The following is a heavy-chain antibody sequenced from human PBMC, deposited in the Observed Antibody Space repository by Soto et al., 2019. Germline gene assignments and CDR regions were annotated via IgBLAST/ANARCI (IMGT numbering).Heavy chain of an antibody. J-gene: IGHJ6*02. Sequence: ASVKVSCKASGYTFTSYYMHWVRQAPGQGLEWMGIINPSGGSTSYAQKFQGRVTMTRDTSTSTVYMELSSLRSEDTAVYYCARGGPVAGTYYYYYGMDVWGQRTTVTVSS. CDR3: ARGGPVAGTYYYYYGMDV. CDR2: INPSGGST. V-gene: IGHV1-46*01. D-gene: IGHD6-19*01. CDR1: GYTFTSYY.